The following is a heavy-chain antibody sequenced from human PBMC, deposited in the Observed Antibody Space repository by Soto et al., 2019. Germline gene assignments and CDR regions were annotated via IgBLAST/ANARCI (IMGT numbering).Heavy chain of an antibody. CDR1: GGSINSGDYY. Sequence: QVQLQESGPGLVKPSQTLSLTCTVSGGSINSGDYYWSWIRQPPGKGLEWIGYIYYSGSTYYNLSLKSRVTISIDTADNQCSLKLSSVTAAETAVYYWARGGYIYGRGIEMDVWGQGTTVTVSS. D-gene: IGHD5-18*01. V-gene: IGHV4-30-4*01. J-gene: IGHJ6*02. CDR3: ARGGYIYGRGIEMDV. CDR2: IYYSGST.